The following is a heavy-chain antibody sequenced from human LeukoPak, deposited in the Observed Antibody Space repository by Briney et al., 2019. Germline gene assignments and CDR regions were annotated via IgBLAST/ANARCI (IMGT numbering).Heavy chain of an antibody. V-gene: IGHV4-30-2*01. J-gene: IGHJ5*02. Sequence: SETLSLTCTVSGGSISSGGYYWSWIRQPPGKGLEWSGYIYHSGSTYYNPSLKSRVTISVDRSKNQFSLKLSSVTAADTAVYYCARARSPSSGYLLRDHNWFDPWGQGTLVTVSS. D-gene: IGHD3-22*01. CDR3: ARARSPSSGYLLRDHNWFDP. CDR1: GGSISSGGYY. CDR2: IYHSGST.